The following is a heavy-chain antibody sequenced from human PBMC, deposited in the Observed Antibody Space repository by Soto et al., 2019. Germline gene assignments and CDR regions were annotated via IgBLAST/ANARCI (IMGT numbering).Heavy chain of an antibody. V-gene: IGHV1-18*01. D-gene: IGHD3-22*01. CDR3: ARAGQYYDSSGYAN. CDR1: GYSFGTSG. Sequence: QVKLVQSGTEVKKPGASMKVSCKASGYSFGTSGISWVRQAPGQGLEWMGWISAYNGNTNYERKLQDRVTMTTDTSTNTAYLELRSLRSDDTAVYYCARAGQYYDSSGYANWGQGTLVIVSS. CDR2: ISAYNGNT. J-gene: IGHJ4*02.